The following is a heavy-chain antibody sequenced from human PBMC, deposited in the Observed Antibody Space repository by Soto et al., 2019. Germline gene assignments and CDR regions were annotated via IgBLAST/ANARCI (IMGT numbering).Heavy chain of an antibody. V-gene: IGHV1-69*02. CDR1: GDTFSFYT. J-gene: IGHJ4*02. CDR2: VNPILSMS. CDR3: ATSYGSGYRAFDY. D-gene: IGHD3-10*01. Sequence: QVQLVQSGAELKKPGSSVKVSCTASGDTFSFYTINWVRQAPGLGLEWMGRVNPILSMSNYAQKFQGRVTMTADKSTSTAYMELRSRRSEDTAFYYCATSYGSGYRAFDYWGQGALVTVSS.